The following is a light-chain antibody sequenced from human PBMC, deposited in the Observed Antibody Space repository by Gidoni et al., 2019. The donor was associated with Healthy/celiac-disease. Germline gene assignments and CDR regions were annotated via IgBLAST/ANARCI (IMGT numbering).Light chain of an antibody. Sequence: DIQMTQSPSSLSASVGDRVTITCQASQDISNYLNWYQQKPGKAPKLLIYDASNLETGVPSRFSGSGSGTAFTFTISILQPEDIATDYCQQYDNLPRGFGPGTKVDIK. CDR3: QQYDNLPRG. CDR1: QDISNY. CDR2: DAS. J-gene: IGKJ3*01. V-gene: IGKV1-33*01.